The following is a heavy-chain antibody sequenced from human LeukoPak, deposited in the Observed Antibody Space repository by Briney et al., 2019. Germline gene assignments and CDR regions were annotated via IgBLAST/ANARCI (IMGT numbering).Heavy chain of an antibody. CDR3: ARWATSGIGLDY. Sequence: HGESLKISCKGSGYSFNNYWIAWVRQLPGKGLEWMGIIYPGDSDTRYSPSFQGQVTISADKSISTAYLQWRSLKASDTAIFYCARWATSGIGLDYWGQGTLVTASS. CDR2: IYPGDSDT. V-gene: IGHV5-51*01. J-gene: IGHJ4*02. D-gene: IGHD2-15*01. CDR1: GYSFNNYW.